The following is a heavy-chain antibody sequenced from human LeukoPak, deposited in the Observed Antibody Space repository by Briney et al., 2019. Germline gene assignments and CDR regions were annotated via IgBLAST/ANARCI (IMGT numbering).Heavy chain of an antibody. CDR2: IYYTGDT. J-gene: IGHJ4*02. CDR1: GGSISSSSSYY. V-gene: IGHV4-39*01. D-gene: IGHD5-12*01. Sequence: SETLSLTCTVSGGSISSSSSYYWGWVRQPPGKGLEWIGSIYYTGDTYYNSSLKSRVTISVDTSKNQFSLRLSSVTAADTALYYCSRLRGYTDGNPGYWGQGSLVTVSS. CDR3: SRLRGYTDGNPGY.